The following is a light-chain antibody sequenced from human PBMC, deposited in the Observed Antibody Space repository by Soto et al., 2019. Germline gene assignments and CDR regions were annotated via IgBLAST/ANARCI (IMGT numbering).Light chain of an antibody. CDR2: DDN. CDR3: GSWDSSLSAYV. V-gene: IGLV1-51*01. J-gene: IGLJ1*01. CDR1: SSNIGGNS. Sequence: SVMTQPPSVSAAPGQKVTISCSGSSSNIGGNSVSWYQQLPGTAPKLLIYDDNKRHSGIPDRFSGSKSGTSATLGITGFQTGDEADYYCGSWDSSLSAYVFGTGTKLTVL.